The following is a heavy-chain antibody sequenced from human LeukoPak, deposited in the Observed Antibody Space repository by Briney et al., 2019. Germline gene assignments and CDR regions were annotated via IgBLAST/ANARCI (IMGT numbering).Heavy chain of an antibody. CDR1: GFTFSSYG. V-gene: IGHV3-30*02. CDR2: IRYDGSNK. CDR3: AKGLHSSSWNDPFDI. D-gene: IGHD6-13*01. Sequence: AGGSLRLSCAASGFTFSSYGMHWVRQAPGKGLEWVAFIRYDGSNKYYADFVKGRFTISRDNSDRTVYLQMNSLRTEDTAVYYCAKGLHSSSWNDPFDIWGQGTMVTVSS. J-gene: IGHJ3*02.